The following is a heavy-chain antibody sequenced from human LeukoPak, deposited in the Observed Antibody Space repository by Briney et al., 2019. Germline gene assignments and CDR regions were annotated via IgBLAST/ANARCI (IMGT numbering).Heavy chain of an antibody. J-gene: IGHJ6*02. CDR2: IYPDDSET. D-gene: IGHD6-6*01. CDR3: ARRGSRSSGVYYGLDV. CDR1: GYSLTTYW. V-gene: IGHV5-51*01. Sequence: GESLKISCKGSGYSLTTYWIGWVRQMPGKGLEWMGFIYPDDSETRYSPSFQGQVTISADKSSSTAYVQWTSLKASDSAMYYCARRGSRSSGVYYGLDVWGQGTTVTVSS.